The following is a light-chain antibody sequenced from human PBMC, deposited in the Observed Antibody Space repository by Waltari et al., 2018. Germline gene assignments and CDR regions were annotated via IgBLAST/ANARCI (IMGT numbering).Light chain of an antibody. CDR2: DVS. Sequence: SALTQPASMSGSPGQSITISCTGTRSDIGLYDYVSGYQQHPGKAPKLLISDVSQRPSGVTARFSGSKSGYTASLTISGLQTEDEADYYCSAYTATDTYVFGSGTTVTVL. J-gene: IGLJ1*01. CDR3: SAYTATDTYV. CDR1: RSDIGLYDY. V-gene: IGLV2-14*03.